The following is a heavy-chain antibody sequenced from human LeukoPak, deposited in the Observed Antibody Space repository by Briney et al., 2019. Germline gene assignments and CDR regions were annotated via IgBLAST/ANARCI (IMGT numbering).Heavy chain of an antibody. CDR2: ISSSSSYI. J-gene: IGHJ4*02. D-gene: IGHD3-9*01. V-gene: IGHV3-21*01. Sequence: GGSLRLSCAASGFTFSSYGMYWVRQAPGKGLEWVSSISSSSSYIYYADSVKGRFTISRDNAKNSLYLQMNSLRAEDTAVYYCASSLFDDILTGYSPDYWGQGTLVTVSS. CDR1: GFTFSSYG. CDR3: ASSLFDDILTGYSPDY.